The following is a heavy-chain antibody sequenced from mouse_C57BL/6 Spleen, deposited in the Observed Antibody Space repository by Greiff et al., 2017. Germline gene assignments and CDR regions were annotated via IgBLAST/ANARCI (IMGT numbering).Heavy chain of an antibody. V-gene: IGHV1-15*01. Sequence: SGAELVRPGASVTLSCKASGYTFTDYEMHWVKQTPVHGLEWIGAIDPETGGTAYNQKFKGKAILTADKSSSTAYMELRSLTSEDSAVYYCIYYGNYFDYWGQGTTLTVSS. D-gene: IGHD2-1*01. CDR2: IDPETGGT. J-gene: IGHJ2*01. CDR3: IYYGNYFDY. CDR1: GYTFTDYE.